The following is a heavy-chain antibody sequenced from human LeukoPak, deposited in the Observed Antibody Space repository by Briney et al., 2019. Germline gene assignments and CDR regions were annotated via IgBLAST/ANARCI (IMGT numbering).Heavy chain of an antibody. Sequence: SETLSLTCTVSGGSISSYYWSWIRQPPGKGLEWIGYIYYSGSTNYNPSLKSRVTISVDTSKNQFSLKLSSVTAADTAVYYCASQDSSGWLKGYYYYGMDVWGQGTTVTVSS. J-gene: IGHJ6*02. CDR2: IYYSGST. V-gene: IGHV4-59*08. CDR3: ASQDSSGWLKGYYYYGMDV. D-gene: IGHD6-19*01. CDR1: GGSISSYY.